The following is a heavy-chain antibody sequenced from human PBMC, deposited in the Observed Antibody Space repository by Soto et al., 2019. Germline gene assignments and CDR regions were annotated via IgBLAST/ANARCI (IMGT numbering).Heavy chain of an antibody. CDR1: GGSISSGGYY. V-gene: IGHV4-31*03. J-gene: IGHJ6*02. D-gene: IGHD3-10*01. Sequence: QVQLQESGPGLVKPSQTLSLTCTVSGGSISSGGYYWSWIRQHPGKGLEWIGYIYYSGSNYYNPSLKSRVTISVDTSKNQFSLKLSSVTAADTAVYYCARRMVRGVNYYGMDVWGQGTTVTVSS. CDR3: ARRMVRGVNYYGMDV. CDR2: IYYSGSN.